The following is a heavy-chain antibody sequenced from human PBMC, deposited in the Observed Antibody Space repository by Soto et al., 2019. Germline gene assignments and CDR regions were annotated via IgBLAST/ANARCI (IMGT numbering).Heavy chain of an antibody. CDR2: INSDGSST. Sequence: EVQLVESGGGLVQPGGSLRLYCGASGFTFSTYNMHWVRQGPGKGLVWVSRINSDGSSTRYADSVKGRFTISRDNAKNTLYLQMNSLRVEDTAIYYCARGRAVSSGRYDGHWGLGTLVTVSS. J-gene: IGHJ4*02. CDR1: GFTFSTYN. D-gene: IGHD6-19*01. CDR3: ARGRAVSSGRYDGH. V-gene: IGHV3-74*01.